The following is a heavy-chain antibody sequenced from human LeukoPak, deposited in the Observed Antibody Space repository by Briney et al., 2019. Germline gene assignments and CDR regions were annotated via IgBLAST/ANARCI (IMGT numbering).Heavy chain of an antibody. CDR3: ARFIAATGRDY. CDR2: ISSSSNYI. J-gene: IGHJ4*02. Sequence: GGSLRLSCAASGFTFSSYSMNWVRQAPGKGLEWVSSISSSSNYIYYADSVKGRFTISRDNAKNSLYLQMNILRAEDTAVYYCARFIAATGRDYWGQGTLVTVSS. CDR1: GFTFSSYS. D-gene: IGHD6-13*01. V-gene: IGHV3-21*01.